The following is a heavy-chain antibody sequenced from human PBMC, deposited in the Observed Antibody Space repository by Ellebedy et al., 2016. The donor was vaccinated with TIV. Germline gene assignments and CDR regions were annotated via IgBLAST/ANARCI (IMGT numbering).Heavy chain of an antibody. D-gene: IGHD3-10*01. CDR3: ARRSSHFYGSGSYSDY. J-gene: IGHJ4*02. CDR1: GYSFTNYW. CDR2: IDPSDSYP. Sequence: PGGSLRLSCQGSGYSFTNYWINWLRQVPGKGLAWMGRIDPSDSYPNYSPSFQGHVPFSLDKSINTAYLEWNSLKASDTAMYYCARRSSHFYGSGSYSDYWGQGTLVTVSS. V-gene: IGHV5-10-1*01.